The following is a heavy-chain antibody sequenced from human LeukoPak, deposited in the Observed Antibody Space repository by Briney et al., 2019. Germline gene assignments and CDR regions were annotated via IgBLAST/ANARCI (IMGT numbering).Heavy chain of an antibody. CDR1: GGFISSSNW. J-gene: IGHJ5*02. V-gene: IGHV4-4*02. Sequence: SETLSLTCAVSGGFISSSNWWSWVRQPPGKGLEWIGEIYHSGSTNYNPSLKSRVTISVDKSKNQFSLKLSSVTAADTAVYYCARDTMVRGVIIRWFDPWGQGTLVTVSS. CDR2: IYHSGST. D-gene: IGHD3-10*01. CDR3: ARDTMVRGVIIRWFDP.